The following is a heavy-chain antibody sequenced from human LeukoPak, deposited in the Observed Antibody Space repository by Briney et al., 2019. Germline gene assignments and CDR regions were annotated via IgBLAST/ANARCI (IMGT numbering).Heavy chain of an antibody. J-gene: IGHJ4*02. CDR2: IKPNSGVT. CDR3: ARPTYCGSNCYFNFDY. D-gene: IGHD2-21*02. V-gene: IGHV1-2*02. CDR1: GYTFATYF. Sequence: PGASVTVSCKTSGYTFATYFMHWVRQAPGQGLEWMGYIKPNSGVTNYAQKFRGRVTMTWDTSISTAYIELSGPTSDDTAIYYCARPTYCGSNCYFNFDYWGQGTLVTVSS.